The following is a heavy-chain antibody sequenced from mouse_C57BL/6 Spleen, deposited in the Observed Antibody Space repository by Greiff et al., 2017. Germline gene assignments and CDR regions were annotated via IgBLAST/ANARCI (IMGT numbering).Heavy chain of an antibody. J-gene: IGHJ3*01. CDR2: IYPRSGNT. CDR3: AKASGSNYRFAY. CDR1: GYTFTSYG. Sequence: QVQLQQSGAELARPGASVKLSCKASGYTFTSYGISWVKQRTGQGLEWIGEIYPRSGNTYYNEKFKGKATLTADKSSSTAYMELRSLASEDSAVYFGAKASGSNYRFAYWGQGTLVTVSA. D-gene: IGHD1-1*01. V-gene: IGHV1-81*01.